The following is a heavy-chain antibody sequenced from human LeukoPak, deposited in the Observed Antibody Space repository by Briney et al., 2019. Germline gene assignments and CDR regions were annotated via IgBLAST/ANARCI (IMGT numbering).Heavy chain of an antibody. V-gene: IGHV4-4*07. CDR3: ARVKNCGGDCRYWSQTDAFDI. CDR1: GGSISSYY. J-gene: IGHJ3*02. D-gene: IGHD2-21*01. CDR2: IYTSGST. Sequence: ETLSLTCTVSGGSISSYYWSWIRQPAGKGLEWIGRIYTSGSTNYNPSLKSRVTMSVDTSKNQFSLKLSSVTAADTAVYYCARVKNCGGDCRYWSQTDAFDIWGQGTMVTVSS.